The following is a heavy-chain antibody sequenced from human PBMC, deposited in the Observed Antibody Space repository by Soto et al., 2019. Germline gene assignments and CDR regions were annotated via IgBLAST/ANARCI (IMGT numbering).Heavy chain of an antibody. D-gene: IGHD6-13*01. V-gene: IGHV4-31*03. Sequence: TSETLSLTCTVSGGSISSGGYYWSWIRQHPGKGLEWIGYIYYSGSTYYNPSLKSRVTISVDTSKNQFSLKLSSVTAADTAVYYCARTDRAAALYGMDVWGQGTTVTVSS. CDR3: ARTDRAAALYGMDV. J-gene: IGHJ6*02. CDR1: GGSISSGGYY. CDR2: IYYSGST.